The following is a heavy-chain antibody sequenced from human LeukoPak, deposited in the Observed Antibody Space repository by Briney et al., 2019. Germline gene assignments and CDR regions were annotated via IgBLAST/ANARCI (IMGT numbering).Heavy chain of an antibody. Sequence: PSETLSLTCTVSGGSISNYYWSWIRQTPGKGLEWIGYILYSGTTTNYTPSLKSRVTISVDTSKNQFSLKLRSVTAADTAVYYCARVGDWNDLVYWGQGTLVTVSS. CDR1: GGSISNYY. V-gene: IGHV4-59*01. D-gene: IGHD1-1*01. J-gene: IGHJ4*02. CDR3: ARVGDWNDLVY. CDR2: ILYSGTTT.